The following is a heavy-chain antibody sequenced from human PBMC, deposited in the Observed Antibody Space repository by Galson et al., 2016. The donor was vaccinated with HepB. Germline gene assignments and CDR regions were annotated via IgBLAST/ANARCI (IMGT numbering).Heavy chain of an antibody. CDR2: IKAKADGGTT. D-gene: IGHD6-19*01. J-gene: IGHJ3*02. V-gene: IGHV3-15*01. CDR1: GFTFSNAW. CDR3: TTRLSYSSGWPGALDI. Sequence: SLRLSCAASGFTFSNAWMNWVRQAPGRGLEWVGHIKAKADGGTTDYPAPVKGRFTISRDDSENTLYLQMNSLKTEDTGVYYCTTRLSYSSGWPGALDIWGQGTTVTVSS.